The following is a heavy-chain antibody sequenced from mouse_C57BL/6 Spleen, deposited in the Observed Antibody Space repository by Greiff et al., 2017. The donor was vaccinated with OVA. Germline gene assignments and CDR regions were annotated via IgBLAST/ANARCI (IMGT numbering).Heavy chain of an antibody. J-gene: IGHJ4*01. V-gene: IGHV1-61*01. CDR3: ARPGGSSGYYAMDY. D-gene: IGHD3-2*02. CDR1: GYTFTSYW. CDR2: IYPSDSET. Sequence: QVQLKQSGAELVRPGSSVKLSCKASGYTFTSYWMDWVKQRPGQGLEWIGNIYPSDSETHYNQKFKDKATLTVDKSSSTAYMQLSSLTSEDSAVYYCARPGGSSGYYAMDYWGQGTSVTVSS.